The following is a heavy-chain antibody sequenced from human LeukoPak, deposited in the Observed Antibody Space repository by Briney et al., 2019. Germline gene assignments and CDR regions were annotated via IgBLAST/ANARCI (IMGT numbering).Heavy chain of an antibody. Sequence: SQTLSLTCTVSGGSISSGSYYWSWIRQPAGKGLEWIGRIYTSGSTNYNPSLKSRVTISVDTSKNQFSLKLSSATAADTAVYYCARDLRGGGFDYWGQGTLVTVSS. V-gene: IGHV4-61*02. CDR1: GGSISSGSYY. J-gene: IGHJ4*02. D-gene: IGHD4-23*01. CDR3: ARDLRGGGFDY. CDR2: IYTSGST.